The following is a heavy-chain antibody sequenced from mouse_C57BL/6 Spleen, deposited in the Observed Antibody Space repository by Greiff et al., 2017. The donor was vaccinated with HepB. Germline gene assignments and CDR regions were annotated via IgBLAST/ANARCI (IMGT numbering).Heavy chain of an antibody. D-gene: IGHD1-1*01. V-gene: IGHV1-26*01. J-gene: IGHJ4*01. Sequence: VQLQQSGPELVKPGASVKISCKASGYTFTDYYMNWVKQSHGKSLEWIGDINPNNGGTSYNQKFKGKATLTVDKSSSTAYMELRSLTSEDSAVYYCARSHYYGSRAYYAMDYWGQGTSVTVSS. CDR1: GYTFTDYY. CDR3: ARSHYYGSRAYYAMDY. CDR2: INPNNGGT.